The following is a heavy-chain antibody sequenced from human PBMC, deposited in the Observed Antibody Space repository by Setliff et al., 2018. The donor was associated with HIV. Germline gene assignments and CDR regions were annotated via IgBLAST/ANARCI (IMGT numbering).Heavy chain of an antibody. CDR3: ARTDRDP. Sequence: ASVKVSCKASGYSFTTYDINWVRQATGQGLEWMGWMNPHSGKTGYAQEFQGRVTMTWDTSTGTAYMELSSLRSDDTAVYYCARTDRDPWGQGTLVTVSS. V-gene: IGHV1-8*01. CDR2: MNPHSGKT. J-gene: IGHJ5*01. CDR1: GYSFTTYD.